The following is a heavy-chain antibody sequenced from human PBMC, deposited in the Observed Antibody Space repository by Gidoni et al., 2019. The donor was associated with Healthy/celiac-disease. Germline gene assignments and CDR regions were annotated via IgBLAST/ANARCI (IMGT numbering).Heavy chain of an antibody. D-gene: IGHD2-8*01. V-gene: IGHV1-2*02. Sequence: QVQLVQSGAEVKKPGASVKVSCKASGYTFTGYYMHWVRQAPGQGLEWMGWINPNSGGTNYAQKFQGRVTMTRDTSISTAYMELSRLRSDDTAVYYCASRYCTNGVCYPYYYGMDVWGQGTTVTVSS. CDR2: INPNSGGT. CDR3: ASRYCTNGVCYPYYYGMDV. J-gene: IGHJ6*02. CDR1: GYTFTGYY.